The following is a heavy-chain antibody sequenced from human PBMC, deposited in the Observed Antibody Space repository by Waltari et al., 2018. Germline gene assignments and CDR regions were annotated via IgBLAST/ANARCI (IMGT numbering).Heavy chain of an antibody. Sequence: EVQLVESGGGLVQPGGSLRLSCAASGFTFSSYSMNWVRQAPGKGLGWVSYISSSSSTIYYADSVKGRFTISRDNAKNSLYLQMNSLRAEDTAVYYCARDSSLGVTSYNFDYWGQGTLVTVSS. V-gene: IGHV3-48*01. CDR2: ISSSSSTI. CDR1: GFTFSSYS. J-gene: IGHJ4*02. CDR3: ARDSSLGVTSYNFDY. D-gene: IGHD3-16*01.